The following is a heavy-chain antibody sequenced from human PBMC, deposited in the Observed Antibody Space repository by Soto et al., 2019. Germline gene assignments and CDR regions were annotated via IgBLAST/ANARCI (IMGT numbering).Heavy chain of an antibody. CDR2: FSSSGSTI. Sequence: QVQLVESGGGLVKPGGSLRLSCAASGFTFSDYYMSWIRQAPGKGLGWVSYFSSSGSTISYADSVKGRFTISRDNAKNSLYLQMNSLRAEDTAVYYCARVPYNWNALYYMDVWGKGTTVTVSS. CDR3: ARVPYNWNALYYMDV. J-gene: IGHJ6*03. CDR1: GFTFSDYY. V-gene: IGHV3-11*01. D-gene: IGHD1-1*01.